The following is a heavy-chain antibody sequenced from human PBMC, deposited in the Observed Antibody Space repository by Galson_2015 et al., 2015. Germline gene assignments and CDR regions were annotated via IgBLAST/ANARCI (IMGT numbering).Heavy chain of an antibody. V-gene: IGHV3-30*01. CDR1: GFTFSRYA. CDR3: ARDFPNRSYHFDY. D-gene: IGHD3-10*01. J-gene: IGHJ4*02. CDR2: VAFDGSDK. Sequence: SLRLSCAASGFTFSRYAMHWVRQAPGKGLEWVAVVAFDGSDKHYADSVKGRFTISRDNSRNTLYLQMNSLRAEDTAVYYCARDFPNRSYHFDYWGQGTLVTVSS.